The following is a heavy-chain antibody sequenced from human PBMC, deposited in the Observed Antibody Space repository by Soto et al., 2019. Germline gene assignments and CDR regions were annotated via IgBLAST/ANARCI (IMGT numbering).Heavy chain of an antibody. D-gene: IGHD1-7*01. CDR1: GFTFGRYA. CDR3: AKDRGSGRRITGTTYYYYGMAV. Sequence: GGSLGLSCAASGFTFGRYAMSCVRQAPGKGLEWVSAISGSGGSTYYADPVKGRFTISRDNSKNTLYLQMNSLRAEDTAVYYCAKDRGSGRRITGTTYYYYGMAVWGQGTTVSVSS. J-gene: IGHJ6*02. CDR2: ISGSGGST. V-gene: IGHV3-23*01.